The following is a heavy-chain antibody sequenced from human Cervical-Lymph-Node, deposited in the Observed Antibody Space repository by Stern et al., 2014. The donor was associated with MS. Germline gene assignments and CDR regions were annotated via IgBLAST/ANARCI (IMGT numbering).Heavy chain of an antibody. CDR1: GYTFTSYY. CDR3: AREVAGHRLGMMDV. J-gene: IGHJ6*02. D-gene: IGHD6-19*01. Sequence: QLVQSGAEVKKPGASVKVSCKASGYTFTSYYIHWVRQAPGQGLEWMGMINPSGGSTNYAQKFQGRVTMTRDTSTSTVYMEQSSLRSEDTAVYYCAREVAGHRLGMMDVWGQGTTVTVSS. V-gene: IGHV1-46*01. CDR2: INPSGGST.